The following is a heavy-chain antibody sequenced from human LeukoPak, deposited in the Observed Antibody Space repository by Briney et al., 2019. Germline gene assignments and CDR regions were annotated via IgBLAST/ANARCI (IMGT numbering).Heavy chain of an antibody. J-gene: IGHJ5*02. CDR3: TRPAAAGTSFWFDP. V-gene: IGHV3-73*01. CDR1: GFTFSGSA. D-gene: IGHD6-13*01. Sequence: GGSLRLSCAASGFTFSGSAMHWVRQASGKGLEWVGRIRSKANSYATAYAASVKGRFTISRDDSKNTAYLQMNSLKTEDTAVYYCTRPAAAGTSFWFDPWGQGTLVTVSS. CDR2: IRSKANSYAT.